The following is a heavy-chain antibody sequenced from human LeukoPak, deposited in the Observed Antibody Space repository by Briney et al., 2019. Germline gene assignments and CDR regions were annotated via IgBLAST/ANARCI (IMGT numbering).Heavy chain of an antibody. Sequence: GGSLRLSCAASGFTFSSYGMHWVRQAPGKGLEWVAFIRYDGSNKYYADSVKGRFTISRDNSKNTLYLQMNSLRAEDTAVYYCAKGKRALTAVAGTFDYWGQGTLSPSPQ. J-gene: IGHJ4*02. CDR2: IRYDGSNK. D-gene: IGHD6-19*01. CDR3: AKGKRALTAVAGTFDY. V-gene: IGHV3-30*02. CDR1: GFTFSSYG.